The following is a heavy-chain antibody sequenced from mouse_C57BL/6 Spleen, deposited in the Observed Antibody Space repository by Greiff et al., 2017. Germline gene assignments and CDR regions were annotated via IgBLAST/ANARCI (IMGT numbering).Heavy chain of an antibody. J-gene: IGHJ2*01. CDR1: GYTFTSYW. CDR2: INPSNGGT. D-gene: IGHD1-1*01. Sequence: VQLQQPGTELVKPGASVKLSCKASGYTFTSYWMHWVKQRPGQGLEWIGNINPSNGGTNYNEKFKSKATLTVDKSSSTAYMQLSSLTAEDSAVYYCAKGYGSSSWYFDYWGQGTTLTVSS. CDR3: AKGYGSSSWYFDY. V-gene: IGHV1-53*01.